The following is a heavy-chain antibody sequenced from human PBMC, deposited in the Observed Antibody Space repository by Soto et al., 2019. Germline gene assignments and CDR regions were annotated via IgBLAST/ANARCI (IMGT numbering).Heavy chain of an antibody. V-gene: IGHV3-73*01. CDR3: TKRIGAYAMDV. Sequence: GGSLRLSCAASGFTFSGSSMHWVRQASGKGLEWVGRIRGKTDTYATAYAAPVRGTFTISRDDSKNTAYLQMNSLKTEDTAVYFCTKRIGAYAMDVWGQGTTVTV. J-gene: IGHJ6*02. D-gene: IGHD6-13*01. CDR2: IRGKTDTYAT. CDR1: GFTFSGSS.